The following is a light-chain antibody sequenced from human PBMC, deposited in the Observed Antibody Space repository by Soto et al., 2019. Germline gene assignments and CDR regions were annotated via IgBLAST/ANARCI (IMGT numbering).Light chain of an antibody. CDR3: QQSYSTLSIT. J-gene: IGKJ5*01. CDR2: AAS. V-gene: IGKV1-39*01. Sequence: DIQMTQSPSSLSASVGDRVTITCRASESISRHLNWYQQKPGKAPKRLIYAASSLQNGVPSRFSGSGSGTDFTLTISNLQPEDFATYYCQQSYSTLSITFGQGTRLEIK. CDR1: ESISRH.